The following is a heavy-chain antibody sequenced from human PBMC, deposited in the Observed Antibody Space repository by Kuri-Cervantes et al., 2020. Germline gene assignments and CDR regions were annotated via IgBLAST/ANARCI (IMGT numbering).Heavy chain of an antibody. CDR2: ISSSGSTI. CDR1: GDSVSSYY. Sequence: GGSLRLSCTVSGDSVSSYYWSWIRQAPGKGLEWVSYISSSGSTIYYADSVKGRFTISRDNAKNSLYLQMNSLRAEDTAVYYCARSLLSRGNVWGKGTTVTVSS. J-gene: IGHJ6*04. CDR3: ARSLLSRGNV. V-gene: IGHV3-11*01.